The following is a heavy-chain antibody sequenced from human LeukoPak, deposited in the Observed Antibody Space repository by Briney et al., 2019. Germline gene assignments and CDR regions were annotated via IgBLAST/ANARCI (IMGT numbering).Heavy chain of an antibody. Sequence: GGSLRLSCEGFGFIFSGYSVNWVRQAPGKGLEWVSSISSSSTYIYYRDSVEGRFTISRDDAKNSLYLQMNSLRVEDTALYYCAIGGSGSGSYYQYYGMDVWGQGTTVTVSS. J-gene: IGHJ6*02. CDR1: GFIFSGYS. D-gene: IGHD3-10*01. CDR2: ISSSSTYI. V-gene: IGHV3-21*01. CDR3: AIGGSGSGSYYQYYGMDV.